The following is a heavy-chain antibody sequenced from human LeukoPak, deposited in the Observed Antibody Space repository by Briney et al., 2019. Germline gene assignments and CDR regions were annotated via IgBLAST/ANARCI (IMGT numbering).Heavy chain of an antibody. CDR3: ARVSGKDIVVVPAALYFDY. CDR2: IYTSGST. CDR1: GGSISSYY. Sequence: SETLSLTCTVSGGSISSYYWSWIRQPAGKGLEWIGRIYTSGSTNYNPSLKSRVTMSVDTSKNQFSLKLSSVTAADTAVYYCARVSGKDIVVVPAALYFDYWGQGTLVTVSS. J-gene: IGHJ4*02. D-gene: IGHD2-2*01. V-gene: IGHV4-4*07.